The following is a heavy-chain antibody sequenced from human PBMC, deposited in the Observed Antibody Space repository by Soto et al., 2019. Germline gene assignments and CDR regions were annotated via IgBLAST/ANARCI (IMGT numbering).Heavy chain of an antibody. D-gene: IGHD3-3*01. CDR2: TYYRSKWYN. V-gene: IGHV6-1*01. Sequence: PSQTLSLTCAISGDSVSSNSAAWNWIRQSPSRGLEWLGRTYYRSKWYNDYAVSVKSRITINPDTSKNQFSLQLNSVTPEDTAVYYCARARYDFPGVPYPIIEDYYRYLKYFWRQGSTVTGS. J-gene: IGHJ6*01. CDR3: ARARYDFPGVPYPIIEDYYRYLKYF. CDR1: GDSVSSNSAA.